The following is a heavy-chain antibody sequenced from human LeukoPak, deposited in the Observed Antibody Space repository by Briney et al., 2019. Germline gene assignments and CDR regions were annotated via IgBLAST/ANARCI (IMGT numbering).Heavy chain of an antibody. CDR3: EKDRRGGVVVPADWFDT. D-gene: IGHD2-2*01. CDR1: GFTFSSYS. V-gene: IGHV3-21*04. CDR2: ISGDSRYI. J-gene: IGHJ5*02. Sequence: GGSRRLSCAAAGFTFSSYSMNWVSQAPGKGLEWVSAISGDSRYIYYADSVRGRFTISRDNAENSLYLQMNSLRAEDTAVYYCEKDRRGGVVVPADWFDTWGQGTLVTVSS.